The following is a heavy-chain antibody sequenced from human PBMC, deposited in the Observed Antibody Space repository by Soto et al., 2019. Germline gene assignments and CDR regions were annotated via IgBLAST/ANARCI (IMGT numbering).Heavy chain of an antibody. CDR3: ARNGKGSSSGYYYVEFDY. Sequence: SETLSLTCTVSGGSISSSSYYWGWIRQPPGKGLEWIGSIYYSGSTYYNPSLKSRVTISVDTSKNQFSLKLSSVTAADTAVYYCARNGKGSSSGYYYVEFDYWGQGTLVTVSS. J-gene: IGHJ4*02. CDR2: IYYSGST. D-gene: IGHD3-22*01. CDR1: GGSISSSSYY. V-gene: IGHV4-39*01.